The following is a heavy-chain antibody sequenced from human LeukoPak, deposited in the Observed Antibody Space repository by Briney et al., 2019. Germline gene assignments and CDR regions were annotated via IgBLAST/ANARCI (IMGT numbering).Heavy chain of an antibody. Sequence: ASVKVSCKASGYTFSSHDINWVRQATGQGLEWMGWMSPNSGKTDHAQQFQGRVVMTMNTSITTVYMELSGLTSDDTAMHYCARGTGMVPTNWGFFYFYGLDVWGQGTTVTVSS. D-gene: IGHD7-27*01. CDR1: GYTFSSHD. V-gene: IGHV1-8*01. CDR2: MSPNSGKT. J-gene: IGHJ6*02. CDR3: ARGTGMVPTNWGFFYFYGLDV.